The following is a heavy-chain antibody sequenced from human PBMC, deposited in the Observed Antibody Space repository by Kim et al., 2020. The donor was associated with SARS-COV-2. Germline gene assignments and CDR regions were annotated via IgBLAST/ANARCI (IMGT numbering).Heavy chain of an antibody. CDR3: AKVSDELGFLEWLPYYYYYMDV. CDR1: GFTFSSYA. D-gene: IGHD3-3*01. V-gene: IGHV3-23*01. Sequence: GGSLRLSCAASGFTFSSYAMSWVRQAPGKGLEWVSAISGSGGSTYYADSVKGRFTISRDNSKNTLYLQMNSLRAEDTAVYYCAKVSDELGFLEWLPYYYYYMDVWGKGTTVTVSS. CDR2: ISGSGGST. J-gene: IGHJ6*03.